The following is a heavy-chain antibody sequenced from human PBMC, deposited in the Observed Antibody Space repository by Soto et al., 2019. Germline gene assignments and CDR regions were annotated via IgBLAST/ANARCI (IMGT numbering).Heavy chain of an antibody. D-gene: IGHD3-3*01. Sequence: ASVKVSCKASGYTFTSYGISWVRQAPGQGLEWMGWISAYNGNTNYAQKLQGRVTMTTDTSTSTAYMELRSLRSDDTAVYYCARDHNYDFWSGYSTGYYYGMDGWGQGTTVTVSS. CDR3: ARDHNYDFWSGYSTGYYYGMDG. J-gene: IGHJ6*02. CDR1: GYTFTSYG. V-gene: IGHV1-18*01. CDR2: ISAYNGNT.